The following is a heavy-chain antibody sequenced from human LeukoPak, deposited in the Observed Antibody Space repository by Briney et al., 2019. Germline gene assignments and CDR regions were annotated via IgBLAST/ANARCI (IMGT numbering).Heavy chain of an antibody. Sequence: KAGGSLRLSCAASGFTVSSNYMSWVRQAPGKGLEWVSVIYSGGSTYYADSVKGRFTISRDNSKNTLYLQMNSLRAEDTAVYYCAKDRRDGYNPTNFDYWGQGTLVTVSS. CDR2: IYSGGST. V-gene: IGHV3-66*01. J-gene: IGHJ4*02. CDR1: GFTVSSNY. D-gene: IGHD5-24*01. CDR3: AKDRRDGYNPTNFDY.